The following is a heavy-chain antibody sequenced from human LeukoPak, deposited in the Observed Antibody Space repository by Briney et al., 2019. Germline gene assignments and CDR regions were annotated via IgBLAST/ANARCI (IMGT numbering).Heavy chain of an antibody. V-gene: IGHV4-59*01. CDR1: GGSISSYY. J-gene: IGHJ5*02. CDR2: IYYSGST. Sequence: PSETLSLTCTVSGGSISSYYWSWIRQPPGKGLEWIGYIYYSGSTNYNPSLKSRVTISVDTSKNQFSLKLSSVTAADTAVYYCAGVSYGLDRWGQGTLVTVSS. CDR3: AGVSYGLDR. D-gene: IGHD5-18*01.